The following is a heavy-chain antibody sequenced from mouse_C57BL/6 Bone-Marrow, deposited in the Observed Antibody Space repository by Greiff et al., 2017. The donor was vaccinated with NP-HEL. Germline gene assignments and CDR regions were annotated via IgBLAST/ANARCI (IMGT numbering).Heavy chain of an antibody. CDR1: GFTFSSYA. CDR3: ARAPEAMDY. J-gene: IGHJ4*01. V-gene: IGHV5-4*03. Sequence: EVKVVESGGGLVKPGGSLKLSCAASGFTFSSYAMSWVRQTPEKRLEWVATISDGGSYTYYPDNVKGRFTISRDNAKNNLYLQMSHLKSEDTAMYYCARAPEAMDYWGQGTSVTVSS. CDR2: ISDGGSYT.